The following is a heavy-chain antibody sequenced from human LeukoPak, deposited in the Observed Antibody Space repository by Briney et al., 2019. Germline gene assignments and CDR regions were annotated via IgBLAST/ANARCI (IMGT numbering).Heavy chain of an antibody. CDR1: GFTFSSYD. J-gene: IGHJ4*02. Sequence: GGSLRLSCAASGFTFSSYDMHWVRQATGKGLEWVSAIGTAGVTYYPGSVKGRFTISRENAKNSLYLQMNSLRAGDTAVYYCARAPGYCSSTSCYSLDYWGQGTLVTVSS. CDR3: ARAPGYCSSTSCYSLDY. V-gene: IGHV3-13*01. CDR2: IGTAGVT. D-gene: IGHD2-2*01.